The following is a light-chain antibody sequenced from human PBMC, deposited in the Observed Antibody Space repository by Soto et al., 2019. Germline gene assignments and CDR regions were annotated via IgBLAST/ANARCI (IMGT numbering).Light chain of an antibody. V-gene: IGKV1-39*01. J-gene: IGKJ1*01. Sequence: DIQMTQSPSSLSASVVERATITFQASQDISNYLNWYQQKPGKAPKLLIYAASSLQSGVPSRFSGSGSGTDFTLTISSLQPEDFATYYCQQSYSTPPWTFGQGTKVDIK. CDR3: QQSYSTPPWT. CDR2: AAS. CDR1: QDISNY.